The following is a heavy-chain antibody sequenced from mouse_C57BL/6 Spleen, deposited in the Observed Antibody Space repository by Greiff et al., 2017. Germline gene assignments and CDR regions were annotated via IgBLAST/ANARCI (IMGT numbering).Heavy chain of an antibody. CDR2: IDPENGDT. J-gene: IGHJ1*03. CDR1: GFNIKDDY. V-gene: IGHV14-4*01. D-gene: IGHD1-1*01. Sequence: EVKLVESGAELVRPGASVKLSCTASGFNIKDDYMHWVKQRPEQGLEWIGWIDPENGDTEYASKFQGKATITADTSSNTAYLQLSSLTSEDTAVYYCTTGGSSYEGYFDVWGTGTTVTVSS. CDR3: TTGGSSYEGYFDV.